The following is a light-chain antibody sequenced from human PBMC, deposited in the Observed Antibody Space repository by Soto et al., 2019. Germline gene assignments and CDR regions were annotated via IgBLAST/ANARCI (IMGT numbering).Light chain of an antibody. Sequence: DIVVTQSPDSLAVSLGERVTINCRSSQSVLYSSNNKNYLAWYQQKPGQPPKSLFYSASSRESGVPDRFSGSGSGTDFTLTISSLQAEDVAVYYCHQYYSSWTFGQGTKVEIK. CDR2: SAS. J-gene: IGKJ1*01. CDR1: QSVLYSSNNKNY. V-gene: IGKV4-1*01. CDR3: HQYYSSWT.